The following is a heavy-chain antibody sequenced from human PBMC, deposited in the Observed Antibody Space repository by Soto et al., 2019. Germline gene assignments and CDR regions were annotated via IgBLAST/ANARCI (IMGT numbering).Heavy chain of an antibody. D-gene: IGHD2-2*01. CDR3: ARVVVEMAPRGYYYGMDV. CDR1: GFTVSSNY. Sequence: GSLRLSCAASGFTVSSNYMSWVRQAPGKGLEWVSVIYSGGGTYYADSVKGRFTISRDNSKNTLYLQMNSLRAEDTAVYYCARVVVEMAPRGYYYGMDVWGQGTTVTVSS. V-gene: IGHV3-53*01. CDR2: IYSGGGT. J-gene: IGHJ6*02.